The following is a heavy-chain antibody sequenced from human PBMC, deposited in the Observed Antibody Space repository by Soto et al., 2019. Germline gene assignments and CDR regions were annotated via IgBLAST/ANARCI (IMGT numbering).Heavy chain of an antibody. CDR1: GGSICSYY. CDR2: IYYSGST. V-gene: IGHV4-59*08. D-gene: IGHD3-10*01. CDR3: ARRYGSFFDI. J-gene: IGHJ3*02. Sequence: SETLSLSCTVSGGSICSYYWSWIRQPPGKGLEWIGYIYYSGSTNYNPSLKSRVTISVDTSKNQFSLKLSSVTAADTAVYYCARRYGSFFDIWGQGTMVTVSS.